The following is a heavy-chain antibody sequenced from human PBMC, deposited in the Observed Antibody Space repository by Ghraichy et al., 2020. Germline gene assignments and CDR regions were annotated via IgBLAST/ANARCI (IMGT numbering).Heavy chain of an antibody. CDR1: GGSISSYY. V-gene: IGHV4-59*01. Sequence: SETLSLTCTVSGGSISSYYWSWIRQPPGKGLEWIGYIYYSGSTNYNPSLKSRVTISVDTYKNQFSLKLSSVTAADTAVYYCARFPDGNYVYWGQGTLVTVSS. CDR3: ARFPDGNYVY. D-gene: IGHD1-7*01. CDR2: IYYSGST. J-gene: IGHJ4*02.